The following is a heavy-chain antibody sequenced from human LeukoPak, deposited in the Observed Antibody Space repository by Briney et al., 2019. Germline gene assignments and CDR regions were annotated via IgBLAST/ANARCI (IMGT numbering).Heavy chain of an antibody. V-gene: IGHV4-59*12. CDR2: IYYSGST. CDR1: GGSISSYY. Sequence: SETLSLTCTVSGGSISSYYWSWIRQPPGKGLEWIGYIYYSGSTNYNPSLKSRATISVDTSKKQFSLKLSSVTAADTAVYHCARGVDYYGVWGQGTLVTVSS. CDR3: ARGVDYYGV. D-gene: IGHD3-10*01. J-gene: IGHJ4*02.